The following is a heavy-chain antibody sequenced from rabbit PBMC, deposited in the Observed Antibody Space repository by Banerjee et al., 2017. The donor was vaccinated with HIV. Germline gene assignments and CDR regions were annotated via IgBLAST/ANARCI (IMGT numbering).Heavy chain of an antibody. D-gene: IGHD4-2*01. CDR3: ARDAGYAGSNL. CDR1: GFSFSSNYW. V-gene: IGHV1S45*01. Sequence: QEQLVESGGDLVKPEGSLTLTCTASGFSFSSNYWLCWVRQAPGKGLEWIACIGAGSTYYATWAKGRFTISKTSSTTVTLQMTSLTAADTATYFCARDAGYAGSNLWGPGTLVTVS. J-gene: IGHJ4*01. CDR2: IGAGST.